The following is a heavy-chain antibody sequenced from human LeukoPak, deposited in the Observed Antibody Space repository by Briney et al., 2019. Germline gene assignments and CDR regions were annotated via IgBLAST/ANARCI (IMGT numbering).Heavy chain of an antibody. V-gene: IGHV4-34*01. CDR2: INHSGST. J-gene: IGHJ5*02. Sequence: PSETLSLTCAAYGGSFSGYYWSWIRQPPGKGLEWIREINHSGSTNYNPSLKSRVTISVDTSKNQFSLKLSSVTAADTAVYYCARGYSSSWYELGNWFDPWGQGTLVTVSS. CDR3: ARGYSSSWYELGNWFDP. D-gene: IGHD6-13*01. CDR1: GGSFSGYY.